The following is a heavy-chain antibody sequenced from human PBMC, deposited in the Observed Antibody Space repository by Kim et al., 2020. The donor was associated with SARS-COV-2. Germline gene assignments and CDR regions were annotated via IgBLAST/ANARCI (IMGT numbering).Heavy chain of an antibody. V-gene: IGHV4-4*02. CDR2: IYHSGST. CDR3: ARVDARSLTSHL. CDR1: GGSISSFIW. Sequence: SETLSLTCTVSGGSISSFIWWSWVRQPPGQGLEWIGGIYHSGSTSYNPSHKSRVTMSLDKTKNQFSPMLTSVTAADTAVYSGARVDARSLTSHLWGQGTL. J-gene: IGHJ5*02. D-gene: IGHD3-16*02.